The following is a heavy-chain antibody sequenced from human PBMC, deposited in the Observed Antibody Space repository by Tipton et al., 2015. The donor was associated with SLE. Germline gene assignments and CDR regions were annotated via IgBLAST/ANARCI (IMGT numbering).Heavy chain of an antibody. CDR3: ARKIFGVAFYFDY. V-gene: IGHV4-59*08. CDR2: ISYSGST. CDR1: GGSIGTDY. Sequence: TLSLTCTVSGGSIGTDYWSWIRQPPGKGLEWIGYISYSGSTNYNSSLKSRLTISVDTSKNQFSLKLTSVTAADTAVYYCARKIFGVAFYFDYWGQGTLVTVSS. J-gene: IGHJ4*02. D-gene: IGHD3-3*01.